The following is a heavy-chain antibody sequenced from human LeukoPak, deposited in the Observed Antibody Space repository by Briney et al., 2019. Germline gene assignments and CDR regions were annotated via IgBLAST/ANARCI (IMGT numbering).Heavy chain of an antibody. CDR2: IYSGGST. J-gene: IGHJ4*02. Sequence: GGSLRLSCAASGFTVSSNYMSWVRQAPGEGLEWVSVIYSGGSTYYADSVKGRFTISRDNSKNTLYLQMNSLRAEDTAVYYCARDRRYCSSTSCFYFDYWGQGTLVTVSS. V-gene: IGHV3-66*02. CDR1: GFTVSSNY. D-gene: IGHD2-2*01. CDR3: ARDRRYCSSTSCFYFDY.